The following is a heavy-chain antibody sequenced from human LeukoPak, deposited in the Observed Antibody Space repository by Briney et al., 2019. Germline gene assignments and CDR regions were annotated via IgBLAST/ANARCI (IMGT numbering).Heavy chain of an antibody. J-gene: IGHJ4*02. D-gene: IGHD2-2*01. CDR3: ARGGRGYCTSSSCYFDY. CDR2: TYYRSKWYN. V-gene: IGHV6-1*01. CDR1: GDSVSSTA. Sequence: SQTLSLTCAISGDSVSSTAWNWIRQSPSRGLEWLGRTYYRSKWYNDYAVSVKSRITINPDTSKSQFSLQLNSVTPEDTAVYYCARGGRGYCTSSSCYFDYWGQGTLVTVSS.